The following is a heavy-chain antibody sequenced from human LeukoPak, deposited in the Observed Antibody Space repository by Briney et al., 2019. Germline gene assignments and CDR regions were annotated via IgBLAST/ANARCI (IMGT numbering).Heavy chain of an antibody. CDR2: IGPVSAI. CDR3: VKANYDYYFDY. Sequence: PGGSLRLSCAASGFSLSDYAMSWVRQTPGQGLAWVSVIGPVSAIYYAESVKGRFTISTDTSTNTLYLQMDSLRAEDTAVYFCVKANYDYYFDYWGQGTLVTVSS. D-gene: IGHD3-3*01. V-gene: IGHV3-23*01. CDR1: GFSLSDYA. J-gene: IGHJ4*02.